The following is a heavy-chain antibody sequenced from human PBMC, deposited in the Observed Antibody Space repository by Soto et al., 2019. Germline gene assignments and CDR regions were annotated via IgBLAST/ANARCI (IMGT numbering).Heavy chain of an antibody. CDR3: ARDRGSGWYDP. J-gene: IGHJ5*02. Sequence: ASVKVSCKASGYTFTSYAMHWVRQAPGQRLEWMGWINAGNGNTKYSQKFQGRVTITRDTSASTAYMELSSLRSEDTAVYYCARDRGSGWYDPWGQGTLVNVSS. CDR1: GYTFTSYA. D-gene: IGHD6-19*01. CDR2: INAGNGNT. V-gene: IGHV1-3*01.